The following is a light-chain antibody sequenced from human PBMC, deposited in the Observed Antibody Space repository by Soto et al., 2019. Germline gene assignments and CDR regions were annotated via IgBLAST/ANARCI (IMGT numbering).Light chain of an antibody. CDR3: QAWDSSTVV. CDR1: KLGDKY. CDR2: QDS. J-gene: IGLJ2*01. V-gene: IGLV3-1*01. Sequence: SSELTQHPSVSVSPGQTASITCSGDKLGDKYACWYQQKPGQSPVLVIYQDSKRPSASPARFSGSNSWNTATLTISGTQAMDEADYYCQAWDSSTVVFGGGTQRTVL.